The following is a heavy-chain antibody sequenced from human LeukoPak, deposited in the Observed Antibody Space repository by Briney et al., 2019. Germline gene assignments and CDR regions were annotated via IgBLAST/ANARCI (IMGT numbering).Heavy chain of an antibody. CDR2: IYYSGSI. J-gene: IGHJ3*02. V-gene: IGHV4-28*05. CDR1: RYSISSINW. Sequence: SETLSLTCAVSRYSISSINWWGWVRQPPGKGLEWIGYIYYSGSIYYNPSLKSRVTMSVDTSKNQFSLKLSSATAVDTAVYYCARKTCRGACYSGRGDALDIWGQGTMVTVSS. D-gene: IGHD2-21*02. CDR3: ARKTCRGACYSGRGDALDI.